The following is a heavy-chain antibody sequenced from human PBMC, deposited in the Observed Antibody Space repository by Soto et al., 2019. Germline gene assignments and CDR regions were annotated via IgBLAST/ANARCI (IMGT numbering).Heavy chain of an antibody. CDR3: AKDSPYSASYKEDAFDI. Sequence: GGSLRLSCAASGFTFSSYAMSWVHQAPGKGLEWVSAISGSGGSTYHADSVKGRFTISRDNSKNTLFLQMNSLRAEDTAVYYCAKDSPYSASYKEDAFDIWGQGTMVTVSS. J-gene: IGHJ3*02. CDR1: GFTFSSYA. D-gene: IGHD1-26*01. V-gene: IGHV3-23*01. CDR2: ISGSGGST.